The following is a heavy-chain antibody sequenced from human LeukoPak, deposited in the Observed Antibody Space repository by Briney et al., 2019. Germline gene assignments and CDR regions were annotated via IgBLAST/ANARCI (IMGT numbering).Heavy chain of an antibody. V-gene: IGHV4-61*02. D-gene: IGHD2-2*03. J-gene: IGHJ6*03. CDR1: GGSISSGSYY. Sequence: PSETLSLTCTVSGGSISSGSYYWSWIRQPAGKGLEWIGRIYTSGSTNYNPSLKSRVTISVDTSKNQFSLKLSSVTAADTAVYYCARGRKGPIGYYYYYYYMDVWGKGTTVTISS. CDR2: IYTSGST. CDR3: ARGRKGPIGYYYYYYYMDV.